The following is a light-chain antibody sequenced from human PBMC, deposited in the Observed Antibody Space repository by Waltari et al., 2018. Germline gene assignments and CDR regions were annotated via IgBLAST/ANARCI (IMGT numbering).Light chain of an antibody. J-gene: IGKJ4*01. V-gene: IGKV1-9*01. Sequence: QLTQSPSSLSAFVGDRVTITCRASQTINTYLVWYQQKPGKAPNLLIYAASTLQSGVPSRFSGSGSGTEFTLTIRSLQPEDFATYYCQQLQSYPITFGGGTKVEI. CDR1: QTINTY. CDR2: AAS. CDR3: QQLQSYPIT.